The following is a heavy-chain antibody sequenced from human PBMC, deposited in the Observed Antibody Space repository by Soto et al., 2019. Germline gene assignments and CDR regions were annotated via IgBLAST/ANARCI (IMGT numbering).Heavy chain of an antibody. CDR2: INHSGST. CDR3: ARARYSPSDFDY. V-gene: IGHV4-34*01. J-gene: IGHJ4*02. CDR1: GGSFIGYY. Sequence: SETLSLTCAVYGGSFIGYYWSWSRQPPGKGLEWIGEINHSGSTNYNPSLKSRVTISVDTSKNQFSLKLSSVTAADTAVYYCARARYSPSDFDYWGQGTLVTVSS. D-gene: IGHD4-4*01.